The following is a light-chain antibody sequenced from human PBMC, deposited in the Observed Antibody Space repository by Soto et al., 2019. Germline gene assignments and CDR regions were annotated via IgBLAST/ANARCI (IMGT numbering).Light chain of an antibody. CDR1: QDISSY. V-gene: IGKV1-9*01. Sequence: DIQLTQSPSFLSASVGDRVTITCRASQDISSYLAWYQQKPGKAPKLLIFGASTLQSGVPSRFSGSGSGTEFTLTISSLQPEDFATYYCQQLNSYSIFTFGPGTKXDI. CDR2: GAS. J-gene: IGKJ3*01. CDR3: QQLNSYSIFT.